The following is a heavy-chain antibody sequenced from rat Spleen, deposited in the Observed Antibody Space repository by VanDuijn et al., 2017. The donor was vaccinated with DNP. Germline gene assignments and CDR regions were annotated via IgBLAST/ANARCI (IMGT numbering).Heavy chain of an antibody. CDR3: ATSSYYGYDYGLGY. CDR1: GFTFGDYA. V-gene: IGHV5S10*01. CDR2: IIYDGSST. Sequence: EVQLVESGGGLVQPGNSLKLSCAASGFTFGDYAMAWVRQSPKKGLEWVATIIYDGSSTYYRDSVRGRFTISRDYARSTLYLQMDSLRSEDTATYYCATSSYYGYDYGLGYWGQGTLVTVSS. J-gene: IGHJ3*01. D-gene: IGHD1-7*01.